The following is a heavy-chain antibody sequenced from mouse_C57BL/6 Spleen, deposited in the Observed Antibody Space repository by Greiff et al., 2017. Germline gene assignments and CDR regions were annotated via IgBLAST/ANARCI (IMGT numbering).Heavy chain of an antibody. CDR2: IYPGSGST. V-gene: IGHV1-55*01. Sequence: VQLQQPGAELVKPGASVKMSCKASGYTFTSYWITWVKQRPGQGLEWIGDIYPGSGSTNYNEKFKSKATLTVDTSSSTAYMQLSSLTSEDSAVYYCARWIYYGNSTFDYWGQGTTLTVSS. J-gene: IGHJ2*01. CDR3: ARWIYYGNSTFDY. D-gene: IGHD2-1*01. CDR1: GYTFTSYW.